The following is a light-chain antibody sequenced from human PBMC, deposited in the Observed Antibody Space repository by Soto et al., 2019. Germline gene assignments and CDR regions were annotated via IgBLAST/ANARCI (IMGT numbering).Light chain of an antibody. V-gene: IGKV3D-15*01. CDR3: QQYNNWIRET. J-gene: IGKJ1*01. Sequence: MVLTQSTGTLSLSPGERATLSCRASQSVSSNFLAWYQQKPGQAPRLLIYGASTRATGIPARFSGSGSGTEFTLTISSLQSEDFAVYYCQQYNNWIRETCGQGTKV. CDR1: QSVSSN. CDR2: GAS.